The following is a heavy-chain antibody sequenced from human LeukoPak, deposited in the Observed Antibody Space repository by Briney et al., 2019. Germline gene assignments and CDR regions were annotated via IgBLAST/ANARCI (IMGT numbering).Heavy chain of an antibody. Sequence: SETLSLTCTVSGGSISSYYWSWIRQPPGKGLEWIGYIYYSGSTNYNPSLKSRVTISVDTSKNQFSLKLSSVTAADTAVYYCARAQYDYVWGSYRGAFDIWGQGTMVTVSS. J-gene: IGHJ3*02. D-gene: IGHD3-16*02. V-gene: IGHV4-59*01. CDR1: GGSISSYY. CDR3: ARAQYDYVWGSYRGAFDI. CDR2: IYYSGST.